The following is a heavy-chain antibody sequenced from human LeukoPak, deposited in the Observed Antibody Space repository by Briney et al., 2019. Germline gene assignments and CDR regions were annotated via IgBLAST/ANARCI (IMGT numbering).Heavy chain of an antibody. CDR3: TRTIEGAFDI. V-gene: IGHV3-49*04. D-gene: IGHD5-24*01. CDR1: GFTCGECA. J-gene: IGHJ3*02. Sequence: GGSLRLSCTVSGFTCGECAMSWVRQAPGKGLEWVGFIRSKAYGGTTEYAASVKGRFTISRDDSKSIAYLQMNSLKTEDTAVYYCTRTIEGAFDIWGQGTMVTVSS. CDR2: IRSKAYGGTT.